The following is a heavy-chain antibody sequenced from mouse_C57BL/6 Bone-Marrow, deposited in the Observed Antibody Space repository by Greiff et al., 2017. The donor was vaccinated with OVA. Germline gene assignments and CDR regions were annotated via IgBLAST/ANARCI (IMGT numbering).Heavy chain of an antibody. CDR2: IDPSDSYT. CDR3: AREERYPYYFDY. J-gene: IGHJ2*01. D-gene: IGHD2-14*01. CDR1: GYTFTSYW. V-gene: IGHV1-69*01. Sequence: QVQLQQPGAELVMPGASVKLSCKASGYTFTSYWMHWVKQRPGQGLEWIGEIDPSDSYTNYNQKFKGKSTLTVDKSSSTAYMQHSNLTSEDSAVYYCAREERYPYYFDYWGQGTTLTVSS.